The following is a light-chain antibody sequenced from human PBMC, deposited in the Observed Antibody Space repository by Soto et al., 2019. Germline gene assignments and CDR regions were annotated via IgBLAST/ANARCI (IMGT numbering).Light chain of an antibody. CDR1: QSVTNN. J-gene: IGKJ4*01. CDR3: QQYNDWLALT. CDR2: AAS. Sequence: EIVMTQSPGTLSVSPGESATLSCRASQSVTNNLAWYQQTPGQAPRLLIYAASARATGIPARFSGSGSGTEFTLTISSLQSEDFAVYYCQQYNDWLALTFGGGTKVEIK. V-gene: IGKV3-15*01.